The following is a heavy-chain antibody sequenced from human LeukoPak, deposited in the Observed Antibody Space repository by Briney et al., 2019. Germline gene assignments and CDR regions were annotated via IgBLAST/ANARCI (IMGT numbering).Heavy chain of an antibody. Sequence: SETLSLTCAVYGGSFSGYYWSWIRQPLGKGLEWIGEINHSGSTNYNPSLKSRVTISVDTSKNQFSLKLSSVTAADTAVYYCATPSRYSSGWYGVGYWGQGTLVTVSS. J-gene: IGHJ4*02. CDR2: INHSGST. D-gene: IGHD6-19*01. CDR1: GGSFSGYY. V-gene: IGHV4-34*01. CDR3: ATPSRYSSGWYGVGY.